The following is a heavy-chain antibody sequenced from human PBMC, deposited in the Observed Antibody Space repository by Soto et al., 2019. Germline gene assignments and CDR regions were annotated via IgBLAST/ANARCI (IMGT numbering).Heavy chain of an antibody. Sequence: EVQLLESGGGLVKPGGSLRLSCGASGFIFRNYGLSWVRQAPGKGLEWVSDISGSGSVTNYADSVKGRFTISRDNSNNTLALQMVSLRAEDTAVYYCAKGGVAEARGYFDHWGQGTRVTVSS. J-gene: IGHJ4*02. CDR3: AKGGVAEARGYFDH. D-gene: IGHD6-13*01. CDR1: GFIFRNYG. CDR2: ISGSGSVT. V-gene: IGHV3-23*01.